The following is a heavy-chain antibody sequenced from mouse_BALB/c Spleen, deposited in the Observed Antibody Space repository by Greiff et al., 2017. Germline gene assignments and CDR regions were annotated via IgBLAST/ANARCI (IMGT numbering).Heavy chain of an antibody. CDR1: GFTFSSFG. CDR3: ARPLYYGQAY. D-gene: IGHD2-1*01. CDR2: ISSGSSTI. J-gene: IGHJ3*01. V-gene: IGHV5-17*02. Sequence: EVKLVESGGGLVQPGGSRKLSCAASGFTFSSFGMHWVRQAPEKGLEWVAYISSGSSTIYYADTVKGRFTISRDNPKNTLFLQMTSLRSEDTAMYYCARPLYYGQAYWGQGTLVTVSA.